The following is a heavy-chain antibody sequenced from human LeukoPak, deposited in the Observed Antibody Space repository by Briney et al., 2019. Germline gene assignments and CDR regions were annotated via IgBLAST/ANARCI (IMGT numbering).Heavy chain of an antibody. D-gene: IGHD3-10*01. CDR1: GYTFTGYY. J-gene: IGHJ4*02. V-gene: IGHV1-2*02. CDR2: INPNSGGT. CDR3: ARDQARTMVIDY. Sequence: ASVKVSCKASGYTFTGYYMHWVRQAPGQGLEWMGWINPNSGGTNYAQKFQGRVTMTRDTSTSTAYMELSRLRSDDTAVYYCARDQARTMVIDYWGQGTLVTVSS.